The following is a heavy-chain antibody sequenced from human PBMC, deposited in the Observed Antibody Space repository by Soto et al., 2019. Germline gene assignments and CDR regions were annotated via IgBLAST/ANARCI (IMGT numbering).Heavy chain of an antibody. CDR1: GGSISSSNW. J-gene: IGHJ3*02. CDR3: AKVKVLDIVATIAADAFDI. V-gene: IGHV4-4*02. Sequence: SETLSLTCAVSGGSISSSNWWSWVRQPPGKGLEWIGEIYHSGSTNYNPSLKSRVTISVDKSKNQFSLKLSSVTAAEPAIYYCAKVKVLDIVATIAADAFDIWGQGTMV. CDR2: IYHSGST. D-gene: IGHD5-12*01.